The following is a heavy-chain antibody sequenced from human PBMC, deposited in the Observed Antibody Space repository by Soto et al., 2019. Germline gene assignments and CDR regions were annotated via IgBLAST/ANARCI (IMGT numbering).Heavy chain of an antibody. V-gene: IGHV4-31*03. Sequence: QVQLQESGPGLVKPSQTLSLTCTVSSASISSGTFYCSWIRQHPGKGLEWIGYIYYSGSTYYNPSLRSRVSISVDPSTNQFSLKLSSVTAADTAIYYCATSPDFSFDYWGQGTLVTVAS. CDR2: IYYSGST. CDR3: ATSPDFSFDY. CDR1: SASISSGTFY. J-gene: IGHJ4*02. D-gene: IGHD2-21*02.